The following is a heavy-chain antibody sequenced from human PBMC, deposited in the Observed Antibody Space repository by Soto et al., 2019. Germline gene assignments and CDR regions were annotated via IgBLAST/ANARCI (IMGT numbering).Heavy chain of an antibody. D-gene: IGHD2-15*01. Sequence: SVKVSCKASGGTFSSYTISWVRQAPGQGLEWMGKIIPILGIANYAQKFQGRVTITADKSTSTAYMELSSLRSEDTAVYYCAREPQDKYCSGGSCYQVLDYWGQGTLVTVSS. CDR2: IIPILGIA. V-gene: IGHV1-69*04. CDR1: GGTFSSYT. CDR3: AREPQDKYCSGGSCYQVLDY. J-gene: IGHJ4*02.